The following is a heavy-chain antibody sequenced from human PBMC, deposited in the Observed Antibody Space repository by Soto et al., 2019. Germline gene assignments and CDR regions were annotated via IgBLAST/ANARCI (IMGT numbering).Heavy chain of an antibody. CDR1: GFDFSSYA. V-gene: IGHV3-30-3*01. CDR3: VSRYLEHCTSAWCSAPYDW. CDR2: ITYDGSNK. D-gene: IGHD3-9*01. Sequence: GGSLRLSCAASGFDFSSYAMHWVRQPPGKGLEWVAGITYDGSNKYYADSVKGRFTISRDSTKKSLYLQMNSLRAEDTAVYYWVSRYLEHCTSAWCSAPYDWWGQGTLVTVSS. J-gene: IGHJ1*01.